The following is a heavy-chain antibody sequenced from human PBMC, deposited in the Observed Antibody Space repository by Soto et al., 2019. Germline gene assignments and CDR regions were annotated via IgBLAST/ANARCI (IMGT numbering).Heavy chain of an antibody. Sequence: SLRLSCTSSVFTFGDYAMSCVRHSPGEWLEWVGFIRSKAYGGTTEYAASVKGRFTISRDDSKSIAYLQMNSLKTEDTAVYYCTRDYAANYDFWSGYYYYYGMEVWGQGTTVNVSS. CDR2: IRSKAYGGTT. CDR1: VFTFGDYA. CDR3: TRDYAANYDFWSGYYYYYGMEV. J-gene: IGHJ6*01. D-gene: IGHD3-3*01. V-gene: IGHV3-49*04.